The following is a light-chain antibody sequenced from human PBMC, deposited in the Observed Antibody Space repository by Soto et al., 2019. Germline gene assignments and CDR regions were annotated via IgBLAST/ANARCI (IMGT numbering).Light chain of an antibody. J-gene: IGKJ1*01. CDR1: QTINTW. CDR3: QFYDSRSAWT. V-gene: IGKV1-5*03. CDR2: EAS. Sequence: DIQVTQSPSTVSASVGDRVIITCRASQTINTWLAWYQRKPEKAPTRLIYEASTLQNGVPSRFSGSGSRTDLPPTLSRVQPDDYATYYCQFYDSRSAWTFGQGTKVHI.